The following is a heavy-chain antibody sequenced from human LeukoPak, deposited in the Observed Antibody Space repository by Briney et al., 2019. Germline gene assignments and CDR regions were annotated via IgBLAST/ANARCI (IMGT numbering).Heavy chain of an antibody. V-gene: IGHV3-21*01. CDR1: GFTFSSYS. CDR3: ARDRAMVAATFVFDY. CDR2: ISSSSSYI. Sequence: GGSLRLSCAASGFTFSSYSMNWVRQAPGKGLEWVSSISSSSSYIYYADSVKGRFTISRDNAKNSLYLQMNSLRAEDTAVYYCARDRAMVAATFVFDYWGQGTLVTVSS. J-gene: IGHJ4*02. D-gene: IGHD1-26*01.